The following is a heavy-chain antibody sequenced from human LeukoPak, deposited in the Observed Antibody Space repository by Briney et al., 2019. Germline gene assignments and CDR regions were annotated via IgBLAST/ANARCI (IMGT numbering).Heavy chain of an antibody. CDR1: GGTFSSYA. CDR2: IIPIFGTV. D-gene: IGHD4-17*01. Sequence: SVKVSCKASGGTFSSYAISWVRQAPGQGLEWMGGIIPIFGTVNYAQKFQGRVTITADESTSTAYMELSSLRSEDTAVYYCARSARTYGELFDYWGQGTLVTVSS. J-gene: IGHJ4*02. V-gene: IGHV1-69*13. CDR3: ARSARTYGELFDY.